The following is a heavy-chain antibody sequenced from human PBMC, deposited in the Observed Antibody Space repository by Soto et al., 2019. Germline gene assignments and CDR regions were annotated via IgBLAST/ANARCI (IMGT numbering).Heavy chain of an antibody. CDR1: GGSFSGYY. Sequence: QVQLQQWGAGLLKPSETLSLTCAVYGGSFSGYYWSWIRQPPGKGLEWIGEINQSGSTNYNPSLTSRVTISVDTSKNQFSLKLSSVTAADTAVYYCARGRKYYDSSGYYYGFDYWGQGTLVTVSS. D-gene: IGHD3-22*01. CDR2: INQSGST. V-gene: IGHV4-34*01. CDR3: ARGRKYYDSSGYYYGFDY. J-gene: IGHJ4*02.